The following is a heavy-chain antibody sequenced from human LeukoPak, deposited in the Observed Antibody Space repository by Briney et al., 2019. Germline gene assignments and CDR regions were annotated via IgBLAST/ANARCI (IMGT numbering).Heavy chain of an antibody. D-gene: IGHD4-23*01. V-gene: IGHV3-66*02. CDR1: GFTVSSNY. Sequence: GGSLRLXCAASGFTVSSNYMSWVRQAPGKGLEWVSVIYSGGSTYYADSVKGRFTISRDNSKNTLYLQMNSLGAEDTAVYYCARDSTVVSYWGQGTLVTVSS. CDR2: IYSGGST. J-gene: IGHJ4*02. CDR3: ARDSTVVSY.